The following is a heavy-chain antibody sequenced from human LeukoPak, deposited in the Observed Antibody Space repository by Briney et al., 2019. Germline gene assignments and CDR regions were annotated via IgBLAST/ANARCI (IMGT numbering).Heavy chain of an antibody. D-gene: IGHD6-13*01. CDR1: GFIFNDFW. J-gene: IGHJ4*02. Sequence: GGSLRLSCTASGFIFNDFWMSWVRQAPGEGLEWVANIRQDGGAKNYVHSVKGRFTISRDNAKKSLYLQMNSLRAEDTAVYYCAPPPIAATGNWGQGTLVTVSS. V-gene: IGHV3-7*01. CDR2: IRQDGGAK. CDR3: APPPIAATGN.